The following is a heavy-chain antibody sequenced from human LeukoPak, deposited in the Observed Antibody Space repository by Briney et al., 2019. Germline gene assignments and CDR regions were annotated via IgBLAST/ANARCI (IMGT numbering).Heavy chain of an antibody. CDR2: ISSSGNTI. V-gene: IGHV3-48*03. J-gene: IGHJ4*02. CDR3: TKGTIWLPFDY. D-gene: IGHD5-18*01. CDR1: GFTFSSYE. Sequence: PGGSLRLSCAASGFTFSSYEMNWVRQAPGKGLEWVSYISSSGNTISYADSVKGRFTISRDNSKNTLYLQMNSLRAEDTAVYYCTKGTIWLPFDYWGQGTLVTVSS.